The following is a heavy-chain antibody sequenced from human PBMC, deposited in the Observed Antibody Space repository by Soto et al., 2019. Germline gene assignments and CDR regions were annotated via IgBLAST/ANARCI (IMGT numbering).Heavy chain of an antibody. Sequence: ASVTVSCQASGYTFTSYGIIGVRQPPGHGLEWMGWFRAYNGNTNYAQNLQGRVTRTTDTSMSTAYMELRSLRSDDAVVYYFATDRFMDRNYDVFDYWGQGTLVTGSS. CDR1: GYTFTSYG. J-gene: IGHJ4*02. V-gene: IGHV1-18*01. D-gene: IGHD4-4*01. CDR3: ATDRFMDRNYDVFDY. CDR2: FRAYNGNT.